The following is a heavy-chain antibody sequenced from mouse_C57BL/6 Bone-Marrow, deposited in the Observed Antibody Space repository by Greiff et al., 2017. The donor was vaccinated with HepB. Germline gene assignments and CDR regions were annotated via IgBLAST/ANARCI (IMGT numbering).Heavy chain of an antibody. CDR1: GYTFTSYW. CDR3: ARGGLPYYFDD. CDR2: IDPSDSET. J-gene: IGHJ2*01. D-gene: IGHD6-2*01. Sequence: QVQLQQPGAELVRPGSSVKLSCKASGYTFTSYWMHWVKQRPIQGLEWIGNIDPSDSETHYNQKFKDKATLTVDKSSSTAYMQLSSLTSEDSAVYYCARGGLPYYFDDWGQGTTLTVSS. V-gene: IGHV1-52*01.